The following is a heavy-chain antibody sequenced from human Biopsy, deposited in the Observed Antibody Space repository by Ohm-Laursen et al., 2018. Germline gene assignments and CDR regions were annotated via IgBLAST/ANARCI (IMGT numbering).Heavy chain of an antibody. J-gene: IGHJ6*02. V-gene: IGHV1-2*02. Sequence: ASVKVSCKASGYTFAGYYLHWVRQAPGHGLEWMVWINPNSGNANYAQSFQGRLTVTRDTSISTAYMELTSLTFDDTAIYYCARVPAYPSIDGYYGLDLWGQGTTVIVSS. D-gene: IGHD3-9*01. CDR3: ARVPAYPSIDGYYGLDL. CDR2: INPNSGNA. CDR1: GYTFAGYY.